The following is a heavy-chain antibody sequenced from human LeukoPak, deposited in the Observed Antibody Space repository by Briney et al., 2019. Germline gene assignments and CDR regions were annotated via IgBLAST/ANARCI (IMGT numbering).Heavy chain of an antibody. J-gene: IGHJ4*02. V-gene: IGHV4-30-4*01. CDR3: ARGYYDSSGYHSLGY. Sequence: SETLSLTCTVSGGSISSYYWSWIRQPPGKGLEWIGYIYYSGSTYYNPSLKSRVTISVDTSKDQFFLKLSSVTAADTAVYYCARGYYDSSGYHSLGYWGQGTLVTVSS. CDR1: GGSISSYY. CDR2: IYYSGST. D-gene: IGHD3-22*01.